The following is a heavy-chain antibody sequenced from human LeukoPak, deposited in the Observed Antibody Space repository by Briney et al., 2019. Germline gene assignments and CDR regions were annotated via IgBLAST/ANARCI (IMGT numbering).Heavy chain of an antibody. Sequence: SETLSLTCTVSGGSISSYYWSWIRQHPGKGLEWIGYIYYSGSTYYNPSLKSRVTISVDTSKNQFSLKLSSVTAADTAVYYCARGTYCSGGSCYQYYFDYWGQGTLVTVSS. CDR2: IYYSGST. CDR3: ARGTYCSGGSCYQYYFDY. CDR1: GGSISSYY. J-gene: IGHJ4*02. V-gene: IGHV4-59*06. D-gene: IGHD2-15*01.